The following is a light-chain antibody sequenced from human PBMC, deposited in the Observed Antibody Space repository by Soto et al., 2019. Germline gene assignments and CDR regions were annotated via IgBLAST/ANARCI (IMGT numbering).Light chain of an antibody. CDR1: QSVSNNY. Sequence: EIVLTQSPGTLSLSPGERATLSCRASQSVSNNYLAWYQQKPGQAPRLLIYGASNRATGIPDRFTGSGSETSFTLTISRLEPEDFALFYCQYHGSSPITFGQGTRLEIK. J-gene: IGKJ5*01. CDR3: QYHGSSPIT. V-gene: IGKV3-20*01. CDR2: GAS.